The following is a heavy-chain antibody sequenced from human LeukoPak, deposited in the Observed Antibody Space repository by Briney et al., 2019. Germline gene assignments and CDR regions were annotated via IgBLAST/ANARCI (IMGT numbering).Heavy chain of an antibody. D-gene: IGHD3-10*01. CDR1: GYTFTSYG. CDR2: ISAYNGNT. V-gene: IGHV1-18*01. J-gene: IGHJ4*02. Sequence: HGASVKVSCKASGYTFTSYGISWVRQAPGQGLEWMGWISAYNGNTNYAQKLQGRVTMTTDTSTSTAYMELRSLRSDDTAVYYCARARYYYGSGSPIPFDYWGQGTLVTVSS. CDR3: ARARYYYGSGSPIPFDY.